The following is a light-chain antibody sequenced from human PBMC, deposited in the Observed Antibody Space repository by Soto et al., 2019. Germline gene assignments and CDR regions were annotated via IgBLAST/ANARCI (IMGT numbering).Light chain of an antibody. Sequence: QSALTQPASVSGSPGQSITISCAGTSSDVGAYNYVSWYQQHPGKAPKLVIYEVGDRPSGVSNRFSGSKSGNTASLTIFGLQAEDEADYYCSSYTSSTTQVFGGGTKLTVL. J-gene: IGLJ3*02. CDR2: EVG. CDR1: SSDVGAYNY. V-gene: IGLV2-14*01. CDR3: SSYTSSTTQV.